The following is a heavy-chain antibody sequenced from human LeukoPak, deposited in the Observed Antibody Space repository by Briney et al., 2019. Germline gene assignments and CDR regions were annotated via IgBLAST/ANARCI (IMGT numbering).Heavy chain of an antibody. CDR2: IYWNDDK. CDR3: AHSDCSSTNCYGIDY. V-gene: IGHV2-5*01. D-gene: IGHD2-2*01. J-gene: IGHJ4*02. Sequence: SGPTLVKPTQTLTLTCTFSGFSLTTSGVTVGWIRQPPGKALEWLALIYWNDDKRYSPSLKSRLTITKDTSKNQVVLTMTNMDPVDTATYYCAHSDCSSTNCYGIDYWGQGTLVTVSS. CDR1: GFSLTTSGVT.